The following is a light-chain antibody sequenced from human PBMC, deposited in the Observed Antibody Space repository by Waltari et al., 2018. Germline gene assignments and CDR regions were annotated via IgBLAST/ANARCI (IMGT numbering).Light chain of an antibody. CDR3: HQSGSLPFT. V-gene: IGKV6-21*01. Sequence: EIVLTQYPDFQSVTPKEKVTITCRASQSIGSSLHWYQQKPDQSPKLLIKYASQSFSGVPSRFSGSGSGTDFTLTINSLEAEDAATYYCHQSGSLPFTFGPGTKMDIK. CDR2: YAS. J-gene: IGKJ3*01. CDR1: QSIGSS.